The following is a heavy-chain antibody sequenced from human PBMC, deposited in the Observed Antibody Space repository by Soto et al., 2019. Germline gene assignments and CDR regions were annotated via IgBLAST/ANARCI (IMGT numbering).Heavy chain of an antibody. D-gene: IGHD2-2*02. J-gene: IGHJ4*02. CDR1: GFTFDDYA. V-gene: IGHV3-9*01. CDR3: ANDGGDIVVVPAAISSTPGALDY. Sequence: EVQLGESGGGLVQPGRSLRLSCAASGFTFDDYAMHWVRQAPGKGLEWVSGISWNSGSIGYADSVKGRFTISRDNAKNSLYLQMNSLRAEDTALYYCANDGGDIVVVPAAISSTPGALDYWGQGTLVTVSS. CDR2: ISWNSGSI.